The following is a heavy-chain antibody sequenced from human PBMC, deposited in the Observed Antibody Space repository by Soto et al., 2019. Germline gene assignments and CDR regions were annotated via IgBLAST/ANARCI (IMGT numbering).Heavy chain of an antibody. CDR3: ARDVATYCGVDCYSRPHNWFDP. D-gene: IGHD2-21*02. CDR1: GGTFSSYA. V-gene: IGHV1-69*01. Sequence: QVQLVQSGAEVKKPGASVKVSCKASGGTFSSYAISWVRQAPGQGLEWMGGISPIFGTANYAQKFQGRLRIAADESTSTAYTELSSLRSEDTAVYYCARDVATYCGVDCYSRPHNWFDPWGQGTLVTVSS. J-gene: IGHJ5*02. CDR2: ISPIFGTA.